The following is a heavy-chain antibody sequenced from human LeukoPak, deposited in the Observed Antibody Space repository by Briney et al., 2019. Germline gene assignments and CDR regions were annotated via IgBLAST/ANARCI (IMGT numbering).Heavy chain of an antibody. CDR1: GYTFTGYY. V-gene: IGHV1-2*02. CDR3: AVSKDYYDSSGYYSHAFDI. D-gene: IGHD3-22*01. CDR2: INPNSGDT. Sequence: ASVKVSCKASGYTFTGYYMHWVRQAPGQGLEWMEWINPNSGDTNYAQKLQGRVTMTRDTSISTAYMELNRLRSDDTAMYYCAVSKDYYDSSGYYSHAFDIWGQGTMVTVST. J-gene: IGHJ3*02.